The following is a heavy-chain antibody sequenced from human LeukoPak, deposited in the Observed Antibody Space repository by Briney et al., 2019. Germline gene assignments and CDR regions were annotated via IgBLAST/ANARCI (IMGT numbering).Heavy chain of an antibody. D-gene: IGHD3-10*01. Sequence: SETLSLTCTVSGGSVSSGSYYWSWIRKPPGKGLEWIGFIFHDGSVYYNPSFRSRAIISVDTSRNQFSLRLTSVTTADTAVYYCAREVRGPSVDFDFWGQGTLVTVSS. V-gene: IGHV4-61*01. CDR2: IFHDGSV. J-gene: IGHJ4*02. CDR3: AREVRGPSVDFDF. CDR1: GGSVSSGSYY.